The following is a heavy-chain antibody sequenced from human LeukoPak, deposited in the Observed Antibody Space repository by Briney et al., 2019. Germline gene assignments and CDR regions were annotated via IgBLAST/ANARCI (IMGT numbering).Heavy chain of an antibody. J-gene: IGHJ5*02. CDR1: GNTFTSYD. Sequence: ASVKVSCKASGNTFTSYDLHWVRQAPGQGLEWMGIIHPSGGSTSYAQKFQGRVTMTRDTSTSTVYMELSSLRSEDTAVYYCARAYGSGSYLWENWFDPWGQGTLVTVSS. D-gene: IGHD3-10*01. CDR2: IHPSGGST. CDR3: ARAYGSGSYLWENWFDP. V-gene: IGHV1-46*01.